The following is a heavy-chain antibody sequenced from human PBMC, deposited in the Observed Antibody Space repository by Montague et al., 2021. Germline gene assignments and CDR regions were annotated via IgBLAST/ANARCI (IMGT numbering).Heavy chain of an antibody. Sequence: SLRLSCAASGFTFSSYWMTWVRQAPGKGLEWVANIKQDGSAKYYVDSVKGRFTISRDNTKNTLYLQMSSLRAEDTALYYCVRDLNWAVDYWGQGTLVTVSS. CDR3: VRDLNWAVDY. D-gene: IGHD7-27*01. V-gene: IGHV3-7*01. CDR1: GFTFSSYW. J-gene: IGHJ4*02. CDR2: IKQDGSAK.